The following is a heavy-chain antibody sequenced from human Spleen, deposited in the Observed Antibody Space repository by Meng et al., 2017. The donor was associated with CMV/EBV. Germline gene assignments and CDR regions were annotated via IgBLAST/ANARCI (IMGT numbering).Heavy chain of an antibody. D-gene: IGHD3/OR15-3a*01. CDR3: ARLNRVGLHVYYFDY. CDR2: IYPGDSDT. CDR1: GCSFISSL. V-gene: IGHV5-51*01. Sequence: GCSFISSLFGWLRQIPREGLEWMGVIYPGDSDTRYSPSFQGRVTISADNSISTAYLQWSSLKASDTAMYYCARLNRVGLHVYYFDYWGQGTLVTVSS. J-gene: IGHJ4*02.